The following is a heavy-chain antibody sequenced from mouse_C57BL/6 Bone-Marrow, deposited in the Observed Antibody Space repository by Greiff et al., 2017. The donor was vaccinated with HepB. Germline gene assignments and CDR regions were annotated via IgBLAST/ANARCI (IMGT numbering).Heavy chain of an antibody. D-gene: IGHD1-1*01. CDR3: ARTVYGGYFDV. J-gene: IGHJ1*03. CDR1: GYTFTSYW. CDR2: INPNSGST. V-gene: IGHV1-64*01. Sequence: VQLQQPGAELVKPGASVKLSCKASGYTFTSYWMHWVKQRPGQGLEWIGMINPNSGSTNYNEKFKSKATLTVDKSSSTAYMQLSSLTSEDSAVYYCARTVYGGYFDVWGTGTTVTVSS.